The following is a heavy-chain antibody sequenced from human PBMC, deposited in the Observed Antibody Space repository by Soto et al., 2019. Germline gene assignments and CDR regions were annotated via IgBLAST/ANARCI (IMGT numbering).Heavy chain of an antibody. CDR1: GGTFSSYT. D-gene: IGHD2-21*01. Sequence: QVQLVQSGAEVKKPGSSVTVSCKASGGTFSSYTISWVRQAPGQGLEWMAGISPIFGTPIYAQKFQDRVTITADDSTMPAYMEMNMLTSEDSAVYYCARVVVGSRVRLDYWGQGTLVTISS. J-gene: IGHJ4*02. CDR2: ISPIFGTP. CDR3: ARVVVGSRVRLDY. V-gene: IGHV1-69*01.